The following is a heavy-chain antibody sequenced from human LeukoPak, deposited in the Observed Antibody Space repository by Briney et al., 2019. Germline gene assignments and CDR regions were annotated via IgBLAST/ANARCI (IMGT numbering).Heavy chain of an antibody. CDR3: AKAYYYDSSGYYLKVYGFDY. J-gene: IGHJ4*02. D-gene: IGHD3-22*01. V-gene: IGHV3-23*01. CDR1: GFTFSSYG. CDR2: ISGSGGST. Sequence: QAGGSLRLSCAASGFTFSSYGMSWVRQAPGKGLEWVSAISGSGGSTYYADSVKGRFTISRDNSKNTLYLQMNSLRAEDTAVYYCAKAYYYDSSGYYLKVYGFDYWGQGTLVTVSS.